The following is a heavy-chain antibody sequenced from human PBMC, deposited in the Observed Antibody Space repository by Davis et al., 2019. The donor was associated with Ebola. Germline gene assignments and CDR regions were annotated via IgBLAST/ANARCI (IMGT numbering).Heavy chain of an antibody. CDR2: IYHSGST. V-gene: IGHV4-4*02. CDR1: GGSISSSNW. CDR3: ARDRGRSHLDY. J-gene: IGHJ4*02. D-gene: IGHD1-26*01. Sequence: SETLSLTCAVSGGSISSSNWWSWVRQPPGKGLEWIGEIYHSGSTNYNPSLKSRVTISVDTSKNQFSLKLSSVTAADTAVYYCARDRGRSHLDYWGQGTLVTVSS.